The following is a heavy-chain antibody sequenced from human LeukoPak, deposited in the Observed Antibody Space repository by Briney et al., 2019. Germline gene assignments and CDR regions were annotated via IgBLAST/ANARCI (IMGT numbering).Heavy chain of an antibody. Sequence: SETLSLTCTVSGGSISSYYWSWIRQPPGKGLEWIGYIYYSGSTNYNPSLKSRVTISVDTSKNQFSLKLSSVTAADTVVYYCARQNRYYFDYWGQGTLVTVSS. J-gene: IGHJ4*02. CDR2: IYYSGST. CDR3: ARQNRYYFDY. CDR1: GGSISSYY. V-gene: IGHV4-59*08.